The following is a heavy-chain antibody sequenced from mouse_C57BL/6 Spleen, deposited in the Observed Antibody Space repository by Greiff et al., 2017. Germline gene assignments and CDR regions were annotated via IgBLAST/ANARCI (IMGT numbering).Heavy chain of an antibody. V-gene: IGHV1-80*01. J-gene: IGHJ3*01. CDR3: ARESGIAY. Sequence: KPGKGLEWIGQIYPGDGDTNYNGKFKGKATLTADKSSSTAYMRLSSLTAADSPVYFSARESGIAYWGQGTLVTVSA. CDR2: IYPGDGDT. D-gene: IGHD1-1*01.